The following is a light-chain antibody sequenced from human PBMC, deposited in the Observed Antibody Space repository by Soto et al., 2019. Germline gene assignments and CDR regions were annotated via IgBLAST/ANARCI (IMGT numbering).Light chain of an antibody. J-gene: IGLJ1*01. CDR2: IND. CDR3: AAWDDSLNAL. V-gene: IGLV1-44*01. Sequence: QSVLTQPPSASGTPGQRVTISCSGSSSNIGDNPVNWYQQVPGAAPKLLIYINDQRPSGVPDRFSVSKSGTSASLAISGLQPEDEADYYCAAWDDSLNALFGTGTKLTVL. CDR1: SSNIGDNP.